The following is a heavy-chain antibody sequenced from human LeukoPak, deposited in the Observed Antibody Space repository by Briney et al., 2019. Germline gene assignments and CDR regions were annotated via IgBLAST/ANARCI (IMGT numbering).Heavy chain of an antibody. CDR1: GGSISSYY. J-gene: IGHJ6*02. Sequence: PSETLSLTCTVSGGSISSYYWSWIRQPPGKGLVWIGYIYYSGSTNYNPSLKSRVTISVDTSKNQFSLKLSSVTAADTAVYYCARDRSSSGSPLGPPTYYYGMDVWGQGTTVTVSS. V-gene: IGHV4-59*01. CDR2: IYYSGST. D-gene: IGHD6-19*01. CDR3: ARDRSSSGSPLGPPTYYYGMDV.